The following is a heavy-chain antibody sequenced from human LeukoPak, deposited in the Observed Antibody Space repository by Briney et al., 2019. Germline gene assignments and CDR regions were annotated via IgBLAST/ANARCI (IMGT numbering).Heavy chain of an antibody. D-gene: IGHD4-23*01. CDR2: ISGSGGST. CDR1: GFTFSTYA. V-gene: IGHV3-23*01. Sequence: GGSLRLSCAASGFTFSTYAVNWVRQAPGKGLEWVSAISGSGGSTYYADSVKGRFTISRDNSKNTLYLQMNSLRAEDTAVYYCAKDHEGGNSHLYFQHWGQGTLVTVSS. CDR3: AKDHEGGNSHLYFQH. J-gene: IGHJ1*01.